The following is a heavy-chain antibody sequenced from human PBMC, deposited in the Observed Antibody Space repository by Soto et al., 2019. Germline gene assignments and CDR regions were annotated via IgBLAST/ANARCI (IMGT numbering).Heavy chain of an antibody. Sequence: QVQLQESGPGLVKPSETLSLTCTVSGDSISRYYWSWIRQPPGKGLEWIGYVYHNGNTNYNPSLKSRVTTSVDTSKNQFSLKLNSVTAADTAVYYCARGPVSLIRGILISGQPTYFFDSWGQGTLVTVSS. CDR1: GDSISRYY. D-gene: IGHD3-10*01. CDR3: ARGPVSLIRGILISGQPTYFFDS. J-gene: IGHJ4*02. V-gene: IGHV4-59*01. CDR2: VYHNGNT.